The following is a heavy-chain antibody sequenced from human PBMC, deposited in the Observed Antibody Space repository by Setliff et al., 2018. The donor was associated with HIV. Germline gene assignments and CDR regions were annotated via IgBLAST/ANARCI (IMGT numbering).Heavy chain of an antibody. V-gene: IGHV3-11*01. CDR3: ARARGSVGYYGSGTMYHMDV. CDR2: ISGSGGVM. Sequence: GGSLRLSCAVSGFSFSDYFMTWIRQAPGKGLEWVSYISGSGGVMAYADSVKGRFTISRDNAKNSMYLQMNSLRVEDTATYYCARARGSVGYYGSGTMYHMDVWGKGSTVTVSS. CDR1: GFSFSDYF. J-gene: IGHJ6*03. D-gene: IGHD3-10*01.